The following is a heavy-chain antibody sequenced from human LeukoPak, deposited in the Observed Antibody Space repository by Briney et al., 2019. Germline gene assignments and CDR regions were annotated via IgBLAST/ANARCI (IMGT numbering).Heavy chain of an antibody. CDR3: SKDKDTVMFPRTPD. D-gene: IGHD5-18*01. V-gene: IGHV3-30*02. CDR2: IRYDGSNK. Sequence: GGSLRLSCAASGFTFSSYGMHWVRQAPGKGLEWVAFIRYDGSNKYYADSVKGRFTISRDNSKNTLYLQMNSLRAEDTAVYYCSKDKDTVMFPRTPDWAQETRLTVSS. CDR1: GFTFSSYG. J-gene: IGHJ4*02.